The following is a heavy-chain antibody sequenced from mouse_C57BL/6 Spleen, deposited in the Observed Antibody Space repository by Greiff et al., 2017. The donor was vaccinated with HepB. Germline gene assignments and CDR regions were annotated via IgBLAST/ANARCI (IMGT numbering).Heavy chain of an antibody. Sequence: VQLQQPGAELVKPGASVKLSCKASGYTFTSYWMQWVKQRPGQGLEWIGEIDPSDSYTNYNQKFKGKATLTVDTSSSTAYMQLSSLTSEDSAVYYCARVTTRYYAMDYWGQGTSVTVSS. J-gene: IGHJ4*01. CDR3: ARVTTRYYAMDY. V-gene: IGHV1-50*01. D-gene: IGHD2-1*01. CDR2: IDPSDSYT. CDR1: GYTFTSYW.